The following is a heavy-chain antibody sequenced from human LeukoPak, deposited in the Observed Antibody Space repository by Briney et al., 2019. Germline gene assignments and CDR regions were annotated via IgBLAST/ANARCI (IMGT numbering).Heavy chain of an antibody. CDR3: AKDGRPAAGPFDY. D-gene: IGHD6-13*01. CDR1: GFTFSSYS. CDR2: ISSSSSYI. V-gene: IGHV3-21*01. J-gene: IGHJ4*02. Sequence: GGSLRLSCAASGFTFSSYSMNWVRQAPGKGLEWVSSISSSSSYIYYADSVKGRFTISRDNAKNSLYLQMNSLRAEDTAVYYCAKDGRPAAGPFDYWGQGTLVTVSS.